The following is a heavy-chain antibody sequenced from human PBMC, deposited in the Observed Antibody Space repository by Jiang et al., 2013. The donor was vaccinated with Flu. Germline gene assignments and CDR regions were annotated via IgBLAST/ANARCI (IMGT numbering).Heavy chain of an antibody. CDR2: IYYMGTT. CDR3: AREDVYDMSGYQYVDS. J-gene: IGHJ4*02. Sequence: PGLVKPSETLSLTCTVSGASISSVGYYWSWIRQHPGKGLEWIGYIYYMGTTLFNPSLKSRVSMSLDTSKNQFSLKLTSVTAADTAVYYCAREDVYDMSGYQYVDSWGQGTLVTVSS. D-gene: IGHD3-3*01. V-gene: IGHV4-31*03. CDR1: GASISSVGYY.